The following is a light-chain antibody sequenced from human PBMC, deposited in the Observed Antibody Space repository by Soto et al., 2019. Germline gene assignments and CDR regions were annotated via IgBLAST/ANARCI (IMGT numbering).Light chain of an antibody. Sequence: EIVLTQSPGTLSLSPGERATLSCRASRSVDSSYLAWYQQKPGQAPRLVIYGASSRATGLPDRFSGSGSGTDFTLTISRLEPEDFAMYYCQQYGSSPLTFGGGTKVDIK. CDR1: RSVDSSY. CDR2: GAS. CDR3: QQYGSSPLT. V-gene: IGKV3-20*01. J-gene: IGKJ4*01.